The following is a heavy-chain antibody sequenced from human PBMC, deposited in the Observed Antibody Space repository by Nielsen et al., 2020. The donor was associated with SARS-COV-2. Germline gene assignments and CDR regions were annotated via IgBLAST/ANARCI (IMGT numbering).Heavy chain of an antibody. V-gene: IGHV3-33*01. J-gene: IGHJ6*03. CDR1: GFTFSTYG. CDR3: ARDKDLYYCCMDV. CDR2: VWYDGSNK. Sequence: GGSLRLSCAASGFTFSTYGMHWVRQAPGKGLEWVAVVWYDGSNKYYADSVKGRFTISRDNSKNTLYLQMNSLRAEDTAVYYCARDKDLYYCCMDVWGKGTTVTVSS.